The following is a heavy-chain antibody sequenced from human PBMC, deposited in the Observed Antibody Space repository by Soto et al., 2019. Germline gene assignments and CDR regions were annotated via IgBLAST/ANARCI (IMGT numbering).Heavy chain of an antibody. CDR2: ISYDGSNK. J-gene: IGHJ4*02. Sequence: QVQLVESGGGVVQPGRSLRLSCVASGFTFSSYGMHWVRQAPGKGLEWVAVISYDGSNKYYADSVKGRFTISRDNSKNTLYLQMNSLRAEDTAVYYCAKDPDIVVVPAATNRGFDYWGQGTLVTVSS. CDR1: GFTFSSYG. D-gene: IGHD2-2*01. CDR3: AKDPDIVVVPAATNRGFDY. V-gene: IGHV3-30*18.